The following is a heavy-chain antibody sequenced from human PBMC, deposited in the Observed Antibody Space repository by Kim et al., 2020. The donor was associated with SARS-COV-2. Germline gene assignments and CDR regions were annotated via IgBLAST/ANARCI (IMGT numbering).Heavy chain of an antibody. D-gene: IGHD6-25*01. V-gene: IGHV3-30*18. CDR1: GFTFSSYG. CDR2: ISYDGSNK. CDR3: AKTLAPWYSSVKDAFDI. Sequence: GGSLRLSCAASGFTFSSYGMHWVRQAPGKGLEWVAVISYDGSNKYYADSVKGRFTISRDNSKNTLYLQMNSLRAEDTAVYYCAKTLAPWYSSVKDAFDIWGQGTMVTVSS. J-gene: IGHJ3*02.